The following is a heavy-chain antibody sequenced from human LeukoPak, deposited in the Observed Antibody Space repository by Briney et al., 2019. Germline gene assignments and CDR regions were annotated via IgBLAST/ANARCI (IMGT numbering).Heavy chain of an antibody. CDR1: GGSFSGYY. D-gene: IGHD3-10*01. CDR2: INHSGST. CDR3: ARHRPRDYYGSGSYYTGFDY. J-gene: IGHJ4*02. Sequence: SETLSLTCAVYGGSFSGYYWSWIRQPPGKGLEWIGEINHSGSTNYNPSLKSRVTISVDTSKNQFSLKLSSVTAADTAVYYCARHRPRDYYGSGSYYTGFDYWGQGTLVAVSS. V-gene: IGHV4-34*01.